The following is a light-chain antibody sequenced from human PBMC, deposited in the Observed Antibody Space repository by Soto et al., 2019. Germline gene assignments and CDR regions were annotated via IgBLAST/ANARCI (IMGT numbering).Light chain of an antibody. CDR1: QSVSRY. CDR3: QQRSDWPIT. V-gene: IGKV3-11*01. Sequence: EIVLTQSPATLSLSPGERATLSCRASQSVSRYLAWYQQKPGQAPRLLIYDASNRATGIPARFSGSGSGTDFTLTIRGLEPEDFAVYYCQQRSDWPITFGQGTRLEIK. J-gene: IGKJ5*01. CDR2: DAS.